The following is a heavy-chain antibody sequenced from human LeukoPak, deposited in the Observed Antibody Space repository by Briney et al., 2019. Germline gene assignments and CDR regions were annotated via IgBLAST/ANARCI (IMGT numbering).Heavy chain of an antibody. J-gene: IGHJ6*02. V-gene: IGHV1-46*01. CDR1: GYTFTSYY. CDR3: SRVPRASLRPPYGMDV. Sequence: ASVKVSCKASGYTFTSYYMHWVRKAPGQGHEWMGIINPSGGSTSYAQKFQGRVTMTRDTSTSTDYMQLSSLRSDDTAAYYCSRVPRASLRPPYGMDVWGQGTTVTVSS. CDR2: INPSGGST.